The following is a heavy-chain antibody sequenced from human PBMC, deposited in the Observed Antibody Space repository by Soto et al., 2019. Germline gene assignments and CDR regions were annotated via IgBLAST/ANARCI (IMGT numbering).Heavy chain of an antibody. V-gene: IGHV3-74*01. J-gene: IGHJ5*02. CDR1: GFTFITYW. Sequence: EVQLVESGGGLVQPGGSLRLSFAASGFTFITYWMHWVRQVPGKGLVWVSRINSDGSTTSYADSVKGRFTISRDNAKNTLFLQMNSLRAEDTAVYYCAGGVATLLAWGQGTLVTVSS. CDR3: AGGVATLLA. CDR2: INSDGSTT. D-gene: IGHD5-12*01.